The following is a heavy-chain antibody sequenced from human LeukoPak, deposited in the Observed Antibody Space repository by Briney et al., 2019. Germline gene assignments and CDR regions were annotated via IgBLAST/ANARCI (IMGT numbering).Heavy chain of an antibody. CDR1: GYIFANYG. Sequence: ASVKVSCKASGYIFANYGLSWVRVVPGQGLEWLGWISAYNGKTKIGQKLQGRVTMTTDTASSTGYMELRSLSSDDAAVYYCVRDVPADAAELLDYWGQGTLVTVSS. D-gene: IGHD3-10*01. CDR3: VRDVPADAAELLDY. J-gene: IGHJ4*02. V-gene: IGHV1-18*01. CDR2: ISAYNGKT.